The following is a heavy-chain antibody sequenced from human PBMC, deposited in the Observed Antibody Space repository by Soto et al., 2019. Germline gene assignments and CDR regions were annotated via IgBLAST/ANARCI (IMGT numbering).Heavy chain of an antibody. Sequence: EASVKVSCKASGGTFSSYAISWVRQAPGQGLEWMGGIIPIFGTANYAQKFQGRVTITADESTSTAYIELSSLRSEDTAVYYCARVSLLWFGEGYYYYYGMDVWGQGTTVTVSS. CDR3: ARVSLLWFGEGYYYYYGMDV. D-gene: IGHD3-10*01. CDR2: IIPIFGTA. V-gene: IGHV1-69*13. CDR1: GGTFSSYA. J-gene: IGHJ6*02.